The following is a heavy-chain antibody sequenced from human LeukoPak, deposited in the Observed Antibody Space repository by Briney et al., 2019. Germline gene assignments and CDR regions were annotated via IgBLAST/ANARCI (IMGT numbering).Heavy chain of an antibody. V-gene: IGHV4-30-2*01. CDR3: ARAGATADAFDI. J-gene: IGHJ3*02. Sequence: PSQTLSLTCAVSGGSISSGGYSWSWIRQPPGKGLEWIGYTYHSGSTYYNPSLKSRVTISVDRSKNQFSLKLSSVTAADTAVYYCARAGATADAFDIWGQGTMVTVSS. D-gene: IGHD3-10*01. CDR1: GGSISSGGYS. CDR2: TYHSGST.